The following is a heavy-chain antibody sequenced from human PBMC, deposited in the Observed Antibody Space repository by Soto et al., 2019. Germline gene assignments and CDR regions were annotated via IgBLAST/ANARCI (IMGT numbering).Heavy chain of an antibody. CDR2: IDPSDSYT. D-gene: IGHD3-22*01. J-gene: IGHJ6*02. Sequence: PGDSLKISCKGSGYSFTSYWIGWVRQMPGKGLEWMGRIDPSDSYTNYSPSFQGHVTISADKSISTAYLQWSSLKASDTAMYYCARHPYYYDSSGTDAAPYYYYGMDVWGQGTTVTVSS. CDR1: GYSFTSYW. V-gene: IGHV5-10-1*01. CDR3: ARHPYYYDSSGTDAAPYYYYGMDV.